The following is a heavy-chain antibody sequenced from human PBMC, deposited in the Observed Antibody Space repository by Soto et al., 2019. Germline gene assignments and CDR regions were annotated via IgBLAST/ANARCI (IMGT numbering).Heavy chain of an antibody. V-gene: IGHV1-18*01. CDR2: ISLYSDGT. CDR1: GYTFSNYG. Sequence: AAVKVSCKTSGYTFSNYGITWVRQAPGQPLEWLGWISLYSDGTSYAQKFRGRVSMTTDTSTTTAYMELRSLRSDDTAVYFCARVVPGAEAWFGPWGQGTLVTVSS. CDR3: ARVVPGAEAWFGP. J-gene: IGHJ5*02.